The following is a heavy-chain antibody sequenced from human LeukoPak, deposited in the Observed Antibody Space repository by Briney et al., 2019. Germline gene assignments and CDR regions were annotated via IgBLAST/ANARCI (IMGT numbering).Heavy chain of an antibody. J-gene: IGHJ4*02. CDR2: IYYSGST. Sequence: PSETLSLTCAVYGGSFSGYYWSWIRQPPGKGLEWIGYIYYSGSTNYNPSLKSRVTISVDTSKNQFSLKLSSVTAADTAVYYCAREQHYSSFDYWGQGTLVTVSS. CDR1: GGSFSGYY. V-gene: IGHV4-59*01. CDR3: AREQHYSSFDY. D-gene: IGHD4-11*01.